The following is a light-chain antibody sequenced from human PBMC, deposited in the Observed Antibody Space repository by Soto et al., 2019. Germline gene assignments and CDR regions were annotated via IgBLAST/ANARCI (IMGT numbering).Light chain of an antibody. CDR1: NIEDFS. CDR2: DDY. Sequence: SYELTQPPSVSVAPGQTASISCGGNNIEDFSVHWYQQKAGQAPVLVVYDDYDRPSGIPDRFSGSNSGNTATLTITRIEAGDEADYYCQVWHSRNDYWVFGGGTQLTVL. J-gene: IGLJ3*02. CDR3: QVWHSRNDYWV. V-gene: IGLV3-21*02.